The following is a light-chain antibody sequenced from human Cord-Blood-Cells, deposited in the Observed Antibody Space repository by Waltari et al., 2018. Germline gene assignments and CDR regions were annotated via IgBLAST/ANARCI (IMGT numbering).Light chain of an antibody. V-gene: IGLV2-11*01. Sequence: QSALTQPRSVSGSPGQSVTISGTGTSSDVGGYNYVSWYQQHPSKAPKLMIYDVSKRPSGVPDRFSGSKSGNTASLTISGLQAEDEADYYCCSYAGSYTFGVFGTGTKVTVL. CDR3: CSYAGSYTFGV. CDR1: SSDVGGYNY. J-gene: IGLJ1*01. CDR2: DVS.